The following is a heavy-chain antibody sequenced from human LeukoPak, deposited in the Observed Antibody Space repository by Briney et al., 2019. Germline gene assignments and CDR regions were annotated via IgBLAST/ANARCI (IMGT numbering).Heavy chain of an antibody. V-gene: IGHV3-30*02. CDR3: AKGCPGVYAIFCFDY. Sequence: GGSLRLSCAASGFTFSSYGMHWVRQAPGKGLEWVAFIRYDGSNKYYADSVKGRFTISRDNSKSTLYLQMNSLRAEDTAVYYCAKGCPGVYAIFCFDYWGQGTLVTVSS. CDR1: GFTFSSYG. J-gene: IGHJ4*02. CDR2: IRYDGSNK. D-gene: IGHD2-8*01.